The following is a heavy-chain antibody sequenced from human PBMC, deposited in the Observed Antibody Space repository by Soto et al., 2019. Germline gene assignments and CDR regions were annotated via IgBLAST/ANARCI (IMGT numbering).Heavy chain of an antibody. Sequence: PGGSLRLSCAASGFTFSSYAMRWVRQAPGKGLEWVSAISGSGDSTYYADSVKGRFTVSRDNSKNTLYLQMNSLRAEDTAVYYCARRGSGSYYDYWGQGILVTVSS. J-gene: IGHJ4*02. CDR1: GFTFSSYA. D-gene: IGHD1-26*01. CDR3: ARRGSGSYYDY. CDR2: ISGSGDST. V-gene: IGHV3-23*01.